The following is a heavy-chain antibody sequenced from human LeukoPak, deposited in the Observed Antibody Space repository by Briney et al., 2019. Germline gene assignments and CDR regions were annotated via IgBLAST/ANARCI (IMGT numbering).Heavy chain of an antibody. CDR1: GFTLRSYD. CDR3: ARGAGVFDY. Sequence: GSLRLSCAASGFTLRSYDMSWVRQPPGKGLEWIGEINHSGSTNYNPSLKSRVTISVDTSKNQFSLKLSSVTAADTAVYYCARGAGVFDYWGQGTLVTVSS. CDR2: INHSGST. J-gene: IGHJ4*02. V-gene: IGHV4-34*01. D-gene: IGHD7-27*01.